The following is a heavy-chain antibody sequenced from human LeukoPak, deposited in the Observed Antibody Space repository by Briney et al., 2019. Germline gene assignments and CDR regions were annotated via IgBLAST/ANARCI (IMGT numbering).Heavy chain of an antibody. Sequence: GGSLRLSCAASGFTFSSYAMSWVRQAPGKGLEWVSAISGSGGSTYYADSVKGRFTVSRDNSKNTLYLQMNSLRAEDTAVYYCAKDTLYSSSWDWGQGTLVTVSS. D-gene: IGHD6-13*01. V-gene: IGHV3-23*01. CDR2: ISGSGGST. J-gene: IGHJ4*02. CDR3: AKDTLYSSSWD. CDR1: GFTFSSYA.